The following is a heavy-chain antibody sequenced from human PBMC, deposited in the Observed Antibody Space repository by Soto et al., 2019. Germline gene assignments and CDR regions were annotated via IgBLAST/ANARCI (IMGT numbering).Heavy chain of an antibody. CDR1: GGFVTSDEDY. CDR2: ISNSGST. Sequence: SETLSLTCTVSGGFVTSDEDYWTWIRQSPGKGLEWIGYISNSGSTGYNPSLKTRLSMSVYRSKNQFTLRLTSVTAADTAVYFCATESGSTYGYFDHWGQGTQVTVSS. CDR3: ATESGSTYGYFDH. J-gene: IGHJ4*02. D-gene: IGHD5-18*01. V-gene: IGHV4-30-4*01.